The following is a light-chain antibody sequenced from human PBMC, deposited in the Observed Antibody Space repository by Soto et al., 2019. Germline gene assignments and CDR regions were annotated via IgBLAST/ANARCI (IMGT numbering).Light chain of an antibody. CDR3: SSYRGNYNWV. J-gene: IGLJ3*02. CDR2: DVN. V-gene: IGLV2-14*03. Sequence: HSALTQPASVSGSPGQSITISCTGTSSDVGDYNYVSWYQHHPGKAPKVLIYDVNYRPSGVSNRFSGSKSGNTASLTISGLQAEDEADYYCSSYRGNYNWVFGGGTKLTVL. CDR1: SSDVGDYNY.